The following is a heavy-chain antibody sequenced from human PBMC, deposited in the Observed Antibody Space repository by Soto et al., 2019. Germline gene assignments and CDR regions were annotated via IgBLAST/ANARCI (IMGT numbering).Heavy chain of an antibody. V-gene: IGHV4-59*01. CDR2: ISYSGST. J-gene: IGHJ6*02. CDR3: ARDGYDYGGNYYYYGMDV. Sequence: QVQLQESGPGLVKPSETLSLTCTVSGGSISNYYWSWIRQPPGKGLEWIGYISYSGSTNYKPSLKNRITISVDTSKNQFSLRLRSVTAADTAVYYCARDGYDYGGNYYYYGMDVWGQGTTVTVSS. CDR1: GGSISNYY. D-gene: IGHD4-17*01.